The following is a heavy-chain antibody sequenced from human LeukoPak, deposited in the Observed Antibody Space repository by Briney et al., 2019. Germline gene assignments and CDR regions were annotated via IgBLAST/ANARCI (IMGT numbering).Heavy chain of an antibody. J-gene: IGHJ4*02. Sequence: GGSLRLSCAASGFTFSSYGMHWVRQAPGKGLEYVSAISSNGGSTYHANSVKDRFTISRDNSKNTLYLQMGSLRAEDMAVYYCARRKSGSYSFDYWGQGTLVTVSS. V-gene: IGHV3-64*01. CDR3: ARRKSGSYSFDY. CDR1: GFTFSSYG. CDR2: ISSNGGST. D-gene: IGHD1-26*01.